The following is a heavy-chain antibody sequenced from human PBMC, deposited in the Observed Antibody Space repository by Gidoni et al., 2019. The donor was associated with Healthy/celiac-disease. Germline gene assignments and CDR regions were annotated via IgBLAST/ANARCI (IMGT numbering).Heavy chain of an antibody. CDR3: ARGKRGAVAGSDTYYFDY. V-gene: IGHV3-7*03. Sequence: EVQLVESGGGLVQPGGSLRLSCAASGFTFSSYWMVWVRQAPGKGLEWVANIKQDGSEKYYVDYVKGRFTISRDNAKNSLYLQMNSLRAEDTAVYYCARGKRGAVAGSDTYYFDYWGQGTLVTVSS. J-gene: IGHJ4*02. CDR2: IKQDGSEK. CDR1: GFTFSSYW. D-gene: IGHD6-19*01.